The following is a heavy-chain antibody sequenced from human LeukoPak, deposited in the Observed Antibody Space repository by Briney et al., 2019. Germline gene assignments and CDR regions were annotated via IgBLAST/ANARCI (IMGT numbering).Heavy chain of an antibody. CDR2: IHGEGSDI. CDR3: ARRLYYDTSGSPFD. D-gene: IGHD3-22*01. J-gene: IGHJ4*02. V-gene: IGHV3-74*03. Sequence: GGSLRLSCAASGFTFSNFRMSWIRQPPGKGLLWVSRIHGEGSDIEYADSVKGRFTISRDNAKNTLYLQMNSLTAEDTAVYYCARRLYYDTSGSPFDYGARGPWSPSPQ. CDR1: GFTFSNFR.